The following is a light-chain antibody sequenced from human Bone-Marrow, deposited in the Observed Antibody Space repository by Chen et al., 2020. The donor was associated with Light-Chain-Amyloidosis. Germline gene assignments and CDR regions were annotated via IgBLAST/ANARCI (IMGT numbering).Light chain of an antibody. J-gene: IGLJ3*02. V-gene: IGLV6-57*01. Sequence: NFMLTQPHSVSESPGKTVIISCTRSSGSIATNYVQWYQQRPGSSPTTVIYEDDQRPSGVPDRFSGSIDRSSNSASLTISGLKTEDEADYYCQSYQGSSQVVFGVGTKLTVL. CDR3: QSYQGSSQVV. CDR1: SGSIATNY. CDR2: EDD.